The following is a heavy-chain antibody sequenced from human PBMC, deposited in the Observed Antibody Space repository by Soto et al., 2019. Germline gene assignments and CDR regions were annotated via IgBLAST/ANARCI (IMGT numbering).Heavy chain of an antibody. CDR3: ATIDFWSGMDV. V-gene: IGHV3-74*01. CDR1: GFTFSNYW. Sequence: EVQLVESGGGLLQPGGSLRLSCAASGFTFSNYWMNWVRQAPGKGLVWVSRINSDGSTTNYADSVKGRFTISRDNAKNTLHMQMNSLRAADTAVYYCATIDFWSGMDVWGQGTTVTVSS. CDR2: INSDGSTT. D-gene: IGHD3-3*01. J-gene: IGHJ6*02.